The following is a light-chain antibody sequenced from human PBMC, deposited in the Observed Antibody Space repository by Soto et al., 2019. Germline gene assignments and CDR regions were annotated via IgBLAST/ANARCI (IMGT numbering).Light chain of an antibody. CDR3: SSYTSSSTLVV. CDR1: NSDVGFYDY. CDR2: DVS. J-gene: IGLJ2*01. Sequence: ALTQPASVSGSPRQSITISCTGTNSDVGFYDYVSWYQQHPGKAPKLMIYDVSNRPSGVSNRFSGSKSGNTASLTISGLQAEDEADYYCSSYTSSSTLVVFGGGTKLTVL. V-gene: IGLV2-14*01.